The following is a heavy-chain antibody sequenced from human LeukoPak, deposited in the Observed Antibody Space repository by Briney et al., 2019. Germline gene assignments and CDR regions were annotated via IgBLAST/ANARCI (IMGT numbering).Heavy chain of an antibody. CDR1: GFTFSGHG. J-gene: IGHJ4*02. CDR3: ARLGDLGYYFDY. V-gene: IGHV3-66*02. D-gene: IGHD2-21*02. Sequence: GGSLRLSCGASGFTFSGHGINWVRQAPGKGLEWVSVIYNDGTTYYTDSVKGRFTISRDNSKNTLYLQMNSLRAEDTAVYYCARLGDLGYYFDYWGQGTLVTVSS. CDR2: IYNDGTT.